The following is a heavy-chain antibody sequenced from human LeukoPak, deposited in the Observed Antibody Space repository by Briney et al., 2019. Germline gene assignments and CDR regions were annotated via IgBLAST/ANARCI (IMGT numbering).Heavy chain of an antibody. Sequence: GGSLRLSCVASGFTFSDYYMHWVRQAPGKGLEWVELTSFDGSKKYYAHSVKGRFSISRDNSKNTLYLQMNSLIPDDTAVYYCAKGRQQWWTFHALDIWGQGTMVTVS. J-gene: IGHJ3*02. CDR3: AKGRQQWWTFHALDI. CDR1: GFTFSDYY. V-gene: IGHV3-30*18. D-gene: IGHD5-18*01. CDR2: TSFDGSKK.